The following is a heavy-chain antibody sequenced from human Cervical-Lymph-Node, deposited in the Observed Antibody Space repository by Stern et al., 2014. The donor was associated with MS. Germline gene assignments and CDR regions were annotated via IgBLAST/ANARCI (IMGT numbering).Heavy chain of an antibody. J-gene: IGHJ3*02. V-gene: IGHV3-53*01. CDR2: IYTDDST. CDR1: GFTVSNNY. Sequence: EVQLEESGGGLIQPGGSLRLSCAAPGFTVSNNYMSWVRQAPGKGLEWVSLIYTDDSTYYAGSVKGRFTISRDSSKNKLFLQMNGLRAEDTAVYYCARAIFGVNTAAMAPDAFDTWGQGTMVTVSS. CDR3: ARAIFGVNTAAMAPDAFDT. D-gene: IGHD3-3*01.